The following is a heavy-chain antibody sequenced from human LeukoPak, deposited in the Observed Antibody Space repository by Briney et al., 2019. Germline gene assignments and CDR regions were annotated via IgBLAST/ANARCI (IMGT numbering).Heavy chain of an antibody. D-gene: IGHD5-24*01. Sequence: SQTLSLTCTVSGGSISSGDYYWSWIRQPPGKGLEWIGYIYYSGSTNYNPSLKSRVTISVDTSKNQFSLKLSSVTAADTAVYYCARDGYNHNWFDPWGQGTLVTVSS. CDR3: ARDGYNHNWFDP. V-gene: IGHV4-61*08. CDR2: IYYSGST. CDR1: GGSISSGDYY. J-gene: IGHJ5*02.